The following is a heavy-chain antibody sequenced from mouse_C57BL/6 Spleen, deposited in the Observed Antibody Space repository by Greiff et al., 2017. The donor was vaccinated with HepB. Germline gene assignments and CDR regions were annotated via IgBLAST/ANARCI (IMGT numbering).Heavy chain of an antibody. CDR1: GYTFTSYW. CDR3: ARSRGIYDYDSYYAMDY. V-gene: IGHV1-7*01. D-gene: IGHD2-4*01. CDR2: INPSSGYT. Sequence: QVQLQQSGAELAKPGASVKLSCKASGYTFTSYWMHWVKQRPGQGLEWIGYINPSSGYTKYNQKFKDKATLTADKSSSTAYMQLSSLTYEDSAVYYCARSRGIYDYDSYYAMDYWGQGTSVTVSS. J-gene: IGHJ4*01.